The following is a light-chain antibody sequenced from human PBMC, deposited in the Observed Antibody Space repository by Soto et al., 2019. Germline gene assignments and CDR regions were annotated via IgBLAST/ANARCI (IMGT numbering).Light chain of an antibody. J-gene: IGKJ4*01. CDR2: SAS. Sequence: EIVLTQSPGTLSLSPGERATLSCGTSQSISSLYLAWYQQKPGQAPSLLMYSASSRATGIPDRFSGSGSGTDFTLTISRLEPEDFAVYYCQQYASSPLTFGGGTEVEIK. CDR1: QSISSLY. CDR3: QQYASSPLT. V-gene: IGKV3-20*01.